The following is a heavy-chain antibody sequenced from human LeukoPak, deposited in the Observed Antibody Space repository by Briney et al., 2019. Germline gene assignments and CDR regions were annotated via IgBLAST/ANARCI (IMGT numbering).Heavy chain of an antibody. V-gene: IGHV3-48*03. CDR1: GFTFSSYG. Sequence: PGGSLRLSCAASGFTFSSYGMHWVRQAPGKGLEWISYISSSGSTIYYADSVKGRFTISRDNGKNSLYLQMNSLRAEDTAVYYCARVHYNTAMVDIDYRGQGTLVTVSS. CDR2: ISSSGSTI. D-gene: IGHD5-18*01. J-gene: IGHJ4*02. CDR3: ARVHYNTAMVDIDY.